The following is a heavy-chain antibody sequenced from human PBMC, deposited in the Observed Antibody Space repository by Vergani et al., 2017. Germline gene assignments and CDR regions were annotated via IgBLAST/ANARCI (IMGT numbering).Heavy chain of an antibody. Sequence: VQLVESGGGVVQPGGSLRLSCAASGFTFSSYAMSWVRQAPGKGLEWVSAISGSGGSTYYADSVKGRFTISRDNSKNTLYLQMNSLRAEDTAVYYCAKDGLRLGELSFGSKIPFDYWGQGTLVTVSS. D-gene: IGHD3-16*02. CDR2: ISGSGGST. J-gene: IGHJ4*02. CDR3: AKDGLRLGELSFGSKIPFDY. CDR1: GFTFSSYA. V-gene: IGHV3-23*04.